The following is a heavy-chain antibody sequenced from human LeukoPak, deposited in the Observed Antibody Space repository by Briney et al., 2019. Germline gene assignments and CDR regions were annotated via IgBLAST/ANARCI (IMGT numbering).Heavy chain of an antibody. V-gene: IGHV4-59*08. CDR3: ARQGGVGALRSSGYFDY. CDR1: GGSISSYY. J-gene: IGHJ4*02. D-gene: IGHD1-26*01. Sequence: SETLSLTCTVSGGSISSYYWSWIRQPPGKGLEWIGYIYYSGSTNYNPSLKSRVTISVDTSKNQFSLKLSSVTAADTAVYYCARQGGVGALRSSGYFDYWGQGTLVTVSS. CDR2: IYYSGST.